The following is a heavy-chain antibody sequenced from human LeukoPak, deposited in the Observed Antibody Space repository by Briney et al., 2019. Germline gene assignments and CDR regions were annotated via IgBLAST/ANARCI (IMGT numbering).Heavy chain of an antibody. V-gene: IGHV3-33*08. D-gene: IGHD3-10*01. CDR2: IWYDGSNK. Sequence: GGSLRLSCAASGFTFSSYGMHWVRQAPGKGLEWVAVIWYDGSNKYYADSVKGRFTISRDNSKNTLYLQMNSLRAEDTAVYYCARGPPYYYGSGGGAFDIWGQGTMVTVSS. J-gene: IGHJ3*02. CDR3: ARGPPYYYGSGGGAFDI. CDR1: GFTFSSYG.